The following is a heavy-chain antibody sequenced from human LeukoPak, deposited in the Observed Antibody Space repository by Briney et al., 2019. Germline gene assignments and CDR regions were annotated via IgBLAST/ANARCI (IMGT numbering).Heavy chain of an antibody. CDR3: ARGRSYYDFWSGYGSRNWFDP. CDR2: INHSGST. J-gene: IGHJ5*02. V-gene: IGHV4-34*01. CDR1: GGSFSGYY. Sequence: SETLSLTSAVYGGSFSGYYWSWIRQPPGKGLEWIGEINHSGSTNYNPSLKSRVTISVDTSKNQFSLKLSSVTAADTAVYYCARGRSYYDFWSGYGSRNWFDPWGQGTLVTVSS. D-gene: IGHD3-3*01.